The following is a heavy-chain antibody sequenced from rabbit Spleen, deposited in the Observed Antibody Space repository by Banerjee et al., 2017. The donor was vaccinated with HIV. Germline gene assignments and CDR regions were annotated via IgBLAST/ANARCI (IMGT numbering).Heavy chain of an antibody. Sequence: QEQLVESGGGLVQPGTSLILTCTASGFSLTSSYDMCWVRQAPGKGLEWVGCIYTGNDKTYYASWAKGRFTISKPSSTTVTLRMTSLTAADTATYFCARDLAGVIGWNFNLWGPGTLVTVS. CDR1: GFSLTSSYD. V-gene: IGHV1S45*01. CDR2: IYTGNDKT. D-gene: IGHD4-1*01. J-gene: IGHJ4*01. CDR3: ARDLAGVIGWNFNL.